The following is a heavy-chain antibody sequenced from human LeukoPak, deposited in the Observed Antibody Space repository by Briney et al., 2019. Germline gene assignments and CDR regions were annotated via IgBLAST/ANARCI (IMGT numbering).Heavy chain of an antibody. CDR1: GGTFSSYA. Sequence: SVKVSCKASGGTFSSYAISWVRQAPGQGLEWMGGIIPIFGTANYAQKFQGRVTITADESTSTAYMELSSLRSEDTAVYYCARREVYSSGWHWFDPWGQGTLVTVSS. J-gene: IGHJ5*02. CDR3: ARREVYSSGWHWFDP. CDR2: IIPIFGTA. V-gene: IGHV1-69*13. D-gene: IGHD6-19*01.